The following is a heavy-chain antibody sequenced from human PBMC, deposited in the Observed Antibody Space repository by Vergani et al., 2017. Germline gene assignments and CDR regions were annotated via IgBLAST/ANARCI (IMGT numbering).Heavy chain of an antibody. CDR3: AKDDVYYGPVTLLYFDF. V-gene: IGHV3-30*02. CDR1: GFTFNAYG. J-gene: IGHJ4*02. Sequence: QVQLVESGGGVVQPGGSLRLSCAASGFTFNAYGMHWVRQAPGKGLEWLSFIRYDGRNKYYADSVKGRFTISRDNYKNTVYLQLNSLTDGDTALYYCAKDDVYYGPVTLLYFDFGGQGIQVTVAS. CDR2: IRYDGRNK. D-gene: IGHD4-17*01.